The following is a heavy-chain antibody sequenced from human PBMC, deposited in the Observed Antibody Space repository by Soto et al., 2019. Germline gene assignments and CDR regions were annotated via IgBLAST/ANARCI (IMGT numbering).Heavy chain of an antibody. CDR1: GYTLTELS. V-gene: IGHV1-24*01. D-gene: IGHD3-16*02. CDR3: ATYLETYDYIWGSYRKKYYFDY. J-gene: IGHJ4*02. CDR2: FDPEDGET. Sequence: ASVKVSCKVSGYTLTELSMHWVRQAPGKGLEWMGGFDPEDGETIYAQKFQGRVTMTEDTSTDTAYMELSSLRSEDTAVYYCATYLETYDYIWGSYRKKYYFDYWGQGTLVTVSS.